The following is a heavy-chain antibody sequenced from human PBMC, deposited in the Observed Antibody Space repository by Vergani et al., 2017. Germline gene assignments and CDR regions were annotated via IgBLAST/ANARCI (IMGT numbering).Heavy chain of an antibody. CDR3: AKAGGSAYYYGSGSYYNYFDY. V-gene: IGHV3-33*06. CDR1: GFTFSSYG. J-gene: IGHJ4*02. CDR2: IWYDGSNK. D-gene: IGHD3-10*01. Sequence: QVQLVESGGGVVQPGRSLRLSCAASGFTFSSYGMHWVRQAPGKGLEWVAVIWYDGSNKYYADSVKGRFTISRDNSKNTLYLQMNSLRAEDTAVYYCAKAGGSAYYYGSGSYYNYFDYWGQGTLVTVSS.